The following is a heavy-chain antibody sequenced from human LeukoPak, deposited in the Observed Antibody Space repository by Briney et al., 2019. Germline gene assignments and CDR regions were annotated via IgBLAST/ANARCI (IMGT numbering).Heavy chain of an antibody. D-gene: IGHD1-1*01. CDR1: GGSIGKTSYY. Sequence: SETLSLTCTVSGGSIGKTSYYWGWIRQPPGKGLEWIGNIYYSVTTYYNPSLKSRVTISVDTSKNQFSLTLNSVTAADTAVYFCARFKQLGRSFDSWGLGSLVTVSS. CDR3: ARFKQLGRSFDS. J-gene: IGHJ4*02. V-gene: IGHV4-39*07. CDR2: IYYSVTT.